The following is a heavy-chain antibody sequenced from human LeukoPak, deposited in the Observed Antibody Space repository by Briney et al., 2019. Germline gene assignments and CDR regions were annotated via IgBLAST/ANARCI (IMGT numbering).Heavy chain of an antibody. J-gene: IGHJ5*02. CDR1: GGSFSGYY. D-gene: IGHD2-15*01. V-gene: IGHV4-34*01. Sequence: PSETLSLTCAVYGGSFSGYYWSWIRQPPGKGLEWIGEINHSGSTNYNPSLKSRATISVDTSKNQFSLKLSSVTAADTAVYYCARGIYCSGGSCYSGSWFDPWGQGTLVTVSS. CDR2: INHSGST. CDR3: ARGIYCSGGSCYSGSWFDP.